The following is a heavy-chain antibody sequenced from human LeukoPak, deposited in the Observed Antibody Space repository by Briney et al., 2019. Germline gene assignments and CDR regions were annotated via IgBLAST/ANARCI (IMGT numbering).Heavy chain of an antibody. V-gene: IGHV4-59*01. CDR1: GGSISSYY. CDR2: IYYSGNT. Sequence: SETLSLTCTVSGGSISSYYWSWTRQPPGKGLEWIGYIYYSGNTNYNPSLKSRVTISVDTSKNQFSLKLTSVTAADTSVYYCARATGGYDYDYWGQGTLVTVSS. CDR3: ARATGGYDYDY. J-gene: IGHJ4*02. D-gene: IGHD5-12*01.